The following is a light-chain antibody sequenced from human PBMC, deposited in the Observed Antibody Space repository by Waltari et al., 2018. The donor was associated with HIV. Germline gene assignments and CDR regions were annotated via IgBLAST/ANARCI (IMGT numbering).Light chain of an antibody. CDR2: QDT. CDR1: ELGSRY. J-gene: IGLJ2*01. V-gene: IGLV3-1*01. Sequence: SHELTQPPSVSVSPGETASITCSGEELGSRYVSWYQQKPGQSPLLVIYQDTKRPSGIPERFAGANSGNTGTLTISGTQTMDEADYYCQAWGTSNVVFGGGTKLTVL. CDR3: QAWGTSNVV.